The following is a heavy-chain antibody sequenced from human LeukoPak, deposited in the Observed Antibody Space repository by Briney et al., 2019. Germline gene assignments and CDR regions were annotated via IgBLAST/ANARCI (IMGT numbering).Heavy chain of an antibody. CDR2: IYYSGST. CDR1: GGSISSYY. V-gene: IGHV4-59*08. CDR3: ASHPVQLERRSCFDP. Sequence: SETLSLTCTVSGGSISSYYWSWIRQPPGKGLEWIGYIYYSGSTNYNPSLKSRVTISVDTSKNQFSLKLSSVTAADTAVYYCASHPVQLERRSCFDPWGQGTLVTVSS. J-gene: IGHJ5*02. D-gene: IGHD1-1*01.